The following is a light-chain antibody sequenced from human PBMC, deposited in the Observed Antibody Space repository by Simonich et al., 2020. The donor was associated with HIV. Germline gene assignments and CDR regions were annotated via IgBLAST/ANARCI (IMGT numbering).Light chain of an antibody. CDR3: QQLNSYLALT. CDR1: QGISSY. V-gene: IGKV1-9*01. J-gene: IGKJ4*01. CDR2: AAS. Sequence: DIRLTQSPSFLSASVGDRVTITCRASQGISSYLAWYQQKPGKAPKLLIYAASTLQRWVPSRFSGSGSGTEFTLTISSLQPEDFATYYCQQLNSYLALTFGGGTKVEIK.